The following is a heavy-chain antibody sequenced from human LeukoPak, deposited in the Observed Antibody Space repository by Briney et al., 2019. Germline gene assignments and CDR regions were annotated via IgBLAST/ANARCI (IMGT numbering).Heavy chain of an antibody. D-gene: IGHD3-9*01. Sequence: GGSLRLSCEASGFTFSDYWMSWVRQAPGKGLEWVANIKEDGNEKYYVDSVKGRFTISRDNAKNAVYLQMNSLTAEDTAVYYCARGKLDFAFWGQGTLVTVSS. CDR1: GFTFSDYW. V-gene: IGHV3-7*01. CDR2: IKEDGNEK. J-gene: IGHJ4*02. CDR3: ARGKLDFAF.